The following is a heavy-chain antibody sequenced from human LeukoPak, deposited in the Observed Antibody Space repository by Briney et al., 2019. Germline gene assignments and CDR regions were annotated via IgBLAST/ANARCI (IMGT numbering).Heavy chain of an antibody. CDR2: IWYDGSNK. D-gene: IGHD3-3*01. J-gene: IGHJ6*03. Sequence: GGSLRLSCAASGFTFSSHGMHWVRQAPGKGLEWVAVIWYDGSNKYYADSVKGRFTISRDNSKNTLYLQMSSLRAEDTAVYYCAKGTVDSYYYYMDVWGKGTTVTVSS. CDR3: AKGTVDSYYYYMDV. CDR1: GFTFSSHG. V-gene: IGHV3-33*06.